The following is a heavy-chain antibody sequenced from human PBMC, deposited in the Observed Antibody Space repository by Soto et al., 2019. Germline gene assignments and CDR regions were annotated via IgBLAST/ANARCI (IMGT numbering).Heavy chain of an antibody. CDR3: ARCSGWYGQCYFDC. CDR2: LYSDGRT. CDR1: GFIVSSSY. D-gene: IGHD6-13*01. J-gene: IGHJ4*02. V-gene: IGHV3-53*02. Sequence: DVQLVETGGGLIQPGGSLRLSCAASGFIVSSSYMSWVRQAPGKGLEWVSVLYSDGRTYYADSVKGRFTISRDNSKNTVYLQMNSLSAEDTAVYYCARCSGWYGQCYFDCWGQGTLVTVSS.